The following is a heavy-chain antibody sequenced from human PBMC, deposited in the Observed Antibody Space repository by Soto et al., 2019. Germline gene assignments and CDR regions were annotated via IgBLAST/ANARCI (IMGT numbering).Heavy chain of an antibody. V-gene: IGHV3-48*02. D-gene: IGHD5-12*01. J-gene: IGHJ6*02. CDR3: ARVPHIGSGYDSPRNYYYGMDV. CDR1: GFTFSSYS. Sequence: EVQLVESGGGLVQPGGSLRLSCAASGFTFSSYSMNWVRQAPGKGLEWVSYISSSSSTIYYADSVKGRFTISRDNAKNSLYLQMNSLRDEDTAVYYCARVPHIGSGYDSPRNYYYGMDVWGQGTTVTVSS. CDR2: ISSSSSTI.